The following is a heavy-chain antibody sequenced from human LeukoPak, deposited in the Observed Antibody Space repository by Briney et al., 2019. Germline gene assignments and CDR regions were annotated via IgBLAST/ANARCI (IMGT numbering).Heavy chain of an antibody. CDR2: ISSSGSTI. Sequence: GGSLRLSCAASGFTFSSYEMNWVRQAPGKGLEWVSYISSSGSTIYYADSVKGRFTISRDNAKNALYLQMNSLRAENTAVYYCARALIGWFGELTKDGSGAFDIWGQGTMVTASS. D-gene: IGHD3-10*01. CDR1: GFTFSSYE. CDR3: ARALIGWFGELTKDGSGAFDI. V-gene: IGHV3-48*03. J-gene: IGHJ3*02.